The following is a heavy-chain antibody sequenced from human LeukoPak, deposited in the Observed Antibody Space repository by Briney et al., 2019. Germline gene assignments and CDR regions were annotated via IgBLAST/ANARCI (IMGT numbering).Heavy chain of an antibody. D-gene: IGHD6-19*01. CDR2: IKSRSDGGTA. CDR1: GFTFSNAW. Sequence: GGSLRLYCAASGFTFSNAWMNWVRQAPGKGLEWVGRIKSRSDGGTADNAAPVKGRFTISRDDSKNTLYLLMSSLKTEDTAVYYCTTGSGFIDYWGQGTLVTVSS. V-gene: IGHV3-15*07. J-gene: IGHJ4*02. CDR3: TTGSGFIDY.